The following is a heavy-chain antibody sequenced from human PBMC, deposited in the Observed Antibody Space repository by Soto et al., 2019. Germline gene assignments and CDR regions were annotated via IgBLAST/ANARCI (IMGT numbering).Heavy chain of an antibody. CDR2: LSGGGSST. Sequence: GGSLRLSCAASGFSFSTYSMAWVRQTPGKGLAWVSGLSGGGSSTFYADSVQGRFTISVDNSKNTVYLQMNSLRVEDTAVYYCARWDGYGDVWGQGTLVTVSS. J-gene: IGHJ4*02. D-gene: IGHD4-17*01. CDR3: ARWDGYGDV. V-gene: IGHV3-23*01. CDR1: GFSFSTYS.